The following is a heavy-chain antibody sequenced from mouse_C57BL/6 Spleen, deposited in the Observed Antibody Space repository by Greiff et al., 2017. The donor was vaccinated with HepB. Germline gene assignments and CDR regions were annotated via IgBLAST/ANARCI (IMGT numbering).Heavy chain of an antibody. CDR2: IYPGDGDT. V-gene: IGHV1-82*01. J-gene: IGHJ3*01. Sequence: QVQLKQSGPELVKPGASVKISCKASGYAFSSSWMNWVKQRPGKGLEWIGRIYPGDGDTNYNGKFKGKATLTADKSSSTAYMQLSSLTSEDSAVYFCARVTGTYGSSFAYWGQVTLVTVSA. CDR1: GYAFSSSW. CDR3: ARVTGTYGSSFAY. D-gene: IGHD1-1*01.